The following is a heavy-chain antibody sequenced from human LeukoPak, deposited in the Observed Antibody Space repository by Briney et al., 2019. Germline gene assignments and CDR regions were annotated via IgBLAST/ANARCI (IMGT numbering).Heavy chain of an antibody. CDR1: GGTFSSYA. Sequence: ASVKVSCKASGGTFSSYAISWVRPAPGQGLEWMGRIIPIFGTANYAQKFQGRVTITTDESTSTAYMELSSLRSEDTAVYYCARDGEYYDILTGYKNWYFDLWGRGTLVTVSS. J-gene: IGHJ2*01. CDR2: IIPIFGTA. D-gene: IGHD3-9*01. V-gene: IGHV1-69*05. CDR3: ARDGEYYDILTGYKNWYFDL.